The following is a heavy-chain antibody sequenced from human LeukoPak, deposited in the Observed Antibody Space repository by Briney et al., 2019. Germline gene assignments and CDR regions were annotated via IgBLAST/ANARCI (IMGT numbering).Heavy chain of an antibody. Sequence: GASVTVSCKASGYTFTGYYMHWVRQAPGQGLEWMGWINPNSGGTNYAQKFQGRVTMTRDTSISTAYMELSRLRSDDTAVYYCARDLVVVPAAITDYYMDVWGKGTTVTVSS. D-gene: IGHD2-2*01. V-gene: IGHV1-2*02. CDR2: INPNSGGT. CDR3: ARDLVVVPAAITDYYMDV. J-gene: IGHJ6*03. CDR1: GYTFTGYY.